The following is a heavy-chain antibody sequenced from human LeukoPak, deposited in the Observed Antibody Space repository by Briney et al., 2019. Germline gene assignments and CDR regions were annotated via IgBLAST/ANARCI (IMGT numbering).Heavy chain of an antibody. CDR1: GFTFSSYG. CDR3: ANPPGKDYYYMDV. Sequence: GGSLRLSCAASGFTFSSYGMHWVRQAPGKGLEWVAFIRYDGSNKYYAGSVKGRFTISRDNSKNTLYLQMNSLRAEDTAVYYCANPPGKDYYYMDVWGKGTTVTVSS. CDR2: IRYDGSNK. V-gene: IGHV3-30*02. J-gene: IGHJ6*03.